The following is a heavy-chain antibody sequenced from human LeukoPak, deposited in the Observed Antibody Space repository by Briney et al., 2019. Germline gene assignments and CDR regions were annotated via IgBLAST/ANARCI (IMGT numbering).Heavy chain of an antibody. CDR3: ASVSFCPRCHFDY. D-gene: IGHD2/OR15-2a*01. Sequence: PGGSLRLSCAASGFSFSSYRMNWVRQAPGKGLVWVARISPDGSSALSADSVRGRFTISRDNADNTLYLQLNSLRAEDTAVYYCASVSFCPRCHFDYWGQGTLVTVSS. CDR1: GFSFSSYR. CDR2: ISPDGSSA. J-gene: IGHJ4*02. V-gene: IGHV3-74*03.